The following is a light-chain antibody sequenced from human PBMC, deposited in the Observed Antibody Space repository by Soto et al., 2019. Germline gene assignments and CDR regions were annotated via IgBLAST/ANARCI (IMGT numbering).Light chain of an antibody. J-gene: IGKJ1*01. CDR3: QQYLTSPKT. CDR1: QSVSSSN. V-gene: IGKV3-20*01. CDR2: GAS. Sequence: DIVFTQFPDTLSLSPGERATLSCRASQSVSSSNFAWYQQKPAQAPRLLIYGASRRAPGIPERFSGSGSGTDFTLTISRLEPEDFAVYYCQQYLTSPKTFGQGTKVDIK.